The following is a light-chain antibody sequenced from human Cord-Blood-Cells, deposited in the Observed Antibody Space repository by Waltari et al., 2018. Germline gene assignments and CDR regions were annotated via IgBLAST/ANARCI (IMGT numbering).Light chain of an antibody. CDR1: QDISNY. J-gene: IGKJ5*01. CDR3: QQYDNLPIT. V-gene: IGKV1-33*01. Sequence: DLQLTKSPSSLSASVGDRVTITCQASQDISNYLNWYQQKPGKAPKLLIYDASNLETGVPSRFSGSGSGTDFTFTISSLQPEDIATYYCQQYDNLPITFGQGTRLEIK. CDR2: DAS.